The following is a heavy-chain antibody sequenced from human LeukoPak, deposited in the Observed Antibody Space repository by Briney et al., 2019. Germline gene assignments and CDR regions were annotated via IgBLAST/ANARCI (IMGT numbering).Heavy chain of an antibody. CDR2: IDPSDSYT. J-gene: IGHJ4*02. CDR1: GYSFTNYW. V-gene: IGHV5-10-1*01. Sequence: GESLQISCKGSGYSFTNYWITWVRQMPGKGLEWMGRIDPSDSYTNYSPSFQGHVTISADRSISAAYLQWSSLKASDTAMYYCARLKYYGSGSYYFAYWGQGTLVTVS. CDR3: ARLKYYGSGSYYFAY. D-gene: IGHD3-10*01.